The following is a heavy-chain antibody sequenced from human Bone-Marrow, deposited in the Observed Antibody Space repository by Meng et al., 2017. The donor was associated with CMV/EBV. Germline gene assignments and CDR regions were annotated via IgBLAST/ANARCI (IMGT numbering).Heavy chain of an antibody. D-gene: IGHD2-15*01. J-gene: IGHJ3*02. V-gene: IGHV3-21*01. CDR2: ISSSSSYI. CDR1: GFTFSSYS. CDR3: ARDVYCSGGSCYSGAFDI. Sequence: GGSLRLSCAASGFTFSSYSMNWVRQAPGKGLEWVSSISSSSSYIYYADSVKGRFTISRDNAKNSLYLQMNSLRAEDTAVYYCARDVYCSGGSCYSGAFDIWGQGTMVTVS.